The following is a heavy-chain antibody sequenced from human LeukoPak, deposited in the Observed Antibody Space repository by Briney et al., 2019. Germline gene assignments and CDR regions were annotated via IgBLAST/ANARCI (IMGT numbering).Heavy chain of an antibody. J-gene: IGHJ4*02. CDR1: GYTFTSYG. V-gene: IGHV1-18*01. CDR3: ARDPGYRSSFPFDY. Sequence: GASVKVSCKASGYTFTSYGISWVRQAPGQGLEWMGWISAYNGNTNYAQKLQGRVTMTTDTSTSTAYMELRSLRSDDTAVYYCARDPGYRSSFPFDYXXQGXLXXVSS. D-gene: IGHD6-13*01. CDR2: ISAYNGNT.